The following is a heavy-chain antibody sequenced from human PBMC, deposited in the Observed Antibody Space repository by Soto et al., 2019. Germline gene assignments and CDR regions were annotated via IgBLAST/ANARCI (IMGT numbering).Heavy chain of an antibody. CDR3: AKLLGYYDSSGYEDY. CDR1: GFTFSSYA. J-gene: IGHJ4*02. V-gene: IGHV3-23*01. D-gene: IGHD3-22*01. Sequence: GGSLRLSCAASGFTFSSYAMSWVRQAPGKGLEWVSAISGSGGSTYYADSVKGRFTIARDNSKNTLYLQMNSLRAEDTVVYYCAKLLGYYDSSGYEDYWGQGTLVTVSS. CDR2: ISGSGGST.